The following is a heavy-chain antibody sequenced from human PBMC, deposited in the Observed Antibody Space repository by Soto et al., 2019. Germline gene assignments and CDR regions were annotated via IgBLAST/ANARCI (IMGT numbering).Heavy chain of an antibody. D-gene: IGHD3-22*01. CDR2: VYYSGTT. V-gene: IGHV4-30-4*01. J-gene: IGHJ2*01. CDR1: GGSISSCDYY. CDR3: ARMSYFYDKWYFDL. Sequence: FSLTYTFSGGSISSCDYYWSWIRQTPGKGLEWIGYVYYSGTTDYIPSLKSRLSMSIDKSQNQFTLKLNSVTAADTATYYCARMSYFYDKWYFDLWGRGNLVTGSS.